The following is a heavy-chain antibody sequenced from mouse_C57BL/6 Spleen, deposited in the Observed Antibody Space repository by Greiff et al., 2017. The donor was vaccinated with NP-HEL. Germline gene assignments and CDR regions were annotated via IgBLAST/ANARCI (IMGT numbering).Heavy chain of an antibody. D-gene: IGHD3-3*01. V-gene: IGHV1-19*01. Sequence: EVQLQQSGPVLVKPGASVKMSCKASGYTFTDYYMNWVKQSHGKSLEWIGVINPYNGGTSYNQKFKGKGTLTVDKSSSTAYMELNSLTSEDSAVYYCARGLDPMDYWGQGTSVTVSS. CDR3: ARGLDPMDY. CDR1: GYTFTDYY. CDR2: INPYNGGT. J-gene: IGHJ4*01.